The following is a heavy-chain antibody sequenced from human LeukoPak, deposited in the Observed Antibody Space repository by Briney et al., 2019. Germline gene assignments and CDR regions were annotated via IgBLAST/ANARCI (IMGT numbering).Heavy chain of an antibody. D-gene: IGHD2-2*01. V-gene: IGHV3-30*18. J-gene: IGHJ4*02. Sequence: GGSLRLSCEASGFIFSSYGFHWVRQAPGKGLEWVTLISHDGRNQYYGQSVKGRFTISRDNSKNIVYLQMNSLRIEDTGVYYCAKASCSSTSCAHDYWGQGTLVTVSS. CDR3: AKASCSSTSCAHDY. CDR2: ISHDGRNQ. CDR1: GFIFSSYG.